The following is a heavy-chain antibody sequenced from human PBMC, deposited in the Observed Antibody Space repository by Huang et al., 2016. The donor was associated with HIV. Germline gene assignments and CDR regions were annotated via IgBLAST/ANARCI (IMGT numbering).Heavy chain of an antibody. CDR2: LDPEDGER. D-gene: IGHD3-9*01. CDR3: ARETIDILTGYSIAFDI. V-gene: IGHV1-24*01. J-gene: IGHJ3*02. Sequence: QVQLVQSGAEVKKPGASVKVSCTVYGYTLSELSMHWVRQAPGKGLEWMGRLDPEDGERVYTQKFQGRRSMTEDTSTERAYMELSNLRYDDTALYYCARETIDILTGYSIAFDIWGQGTMVTVSS. CDR1: GYTLSELS.